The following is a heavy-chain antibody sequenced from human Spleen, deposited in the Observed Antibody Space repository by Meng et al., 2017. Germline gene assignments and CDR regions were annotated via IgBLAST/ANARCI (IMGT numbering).Heavy chain of an antibody. Sequence: QVKLQGSGPGLVRPSETLPLTCRVSGASVSSGSNYWTWIRQPPGKGLEWIGYVYYNGHTSYKPSLKSQVTISMDTSKRQFSLKLTSVTAADAAVYYCARGGGGGYTYGLAYWGQGILVTVSS. V-gene: IGHV4-61*01. J-gene: IGHJ4*02. CDR1: GASVSSGSNY. CDR2: VYYNGHT. CDR3: ARGGGGGYTYGLAY. D-gene: IGHD5-18*01.